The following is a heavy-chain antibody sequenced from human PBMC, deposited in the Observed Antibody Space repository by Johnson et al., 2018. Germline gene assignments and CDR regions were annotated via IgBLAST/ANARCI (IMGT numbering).Heavy chain of an antibody. J-gene: IGHJ3*02. V-gene: IGHV3-66*01. CDR2: IYSGGTI. D-gene: IGHD4-11*01. CDR3: ARVDYDT. CDR1: GFTVSSNY. Sequence: VQLVESGGGVVQPGRSLRLSCAASGFTVSSNYMSWVRQAPGKGLEWVSVIYSGGTIYYADSVKGRFTISRDNAKNSLYLQMNRLRDEDTAVYYCARVDYDTWGQGTMVTVSS.